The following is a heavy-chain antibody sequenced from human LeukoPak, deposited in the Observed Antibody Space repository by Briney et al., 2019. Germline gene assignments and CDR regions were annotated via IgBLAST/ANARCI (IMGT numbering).Heavy chain of an antibody. Sequence: NPGGSLRLSCAASGFTFSSYSMNWVRQAPGKGLEWVSSISSSSSYIYYADSVKGRFTISRDNAKNSLYLQMNSLGAEDTAVYYCARSFLSIAAAATDYWGQGTLVTVSS. V-gene: IGHV3-21*01. J-gene: IGHJ4*02. CDR2: ISSSSSYI. D-gene: IGHD6-13*01. CDR3: ARSFLSIAAAATDY. CDR1: GFTFSSYS.